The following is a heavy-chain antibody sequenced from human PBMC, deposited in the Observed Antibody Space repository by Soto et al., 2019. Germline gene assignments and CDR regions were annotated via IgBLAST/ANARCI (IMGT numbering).Heavy chain of an antibody. D-gene: IGHD6-19*01. CDR2: IYYSGST. V-gene: IGHV4-39*01. Sequence: ALENPSPPSTVFCGSSRNRSYYWGWGHPPPGKGLEWIGSIYYSGSTYYNPSLKSRVTISVDTSKNQFSLKLSSVTAADTAVYYCARRQAGIAVAGTFDYWGQGTLVTVSS. J-gene: IGHJ4*02. CDR3: ARRQAGIAVAGTFDY. CDR1: CGSSRNRSYY.